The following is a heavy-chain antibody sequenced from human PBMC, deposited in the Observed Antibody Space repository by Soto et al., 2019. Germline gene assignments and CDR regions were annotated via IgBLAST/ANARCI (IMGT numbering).Heavy chain of an antibody. J-gene: IGHJ3*02. CDR2: ISGSGGST. D-gene: IGHD6-13*01. CDR3: AKDLDSSSWYPGDAFDI. Sequence: GGSLRLSCAASGFTFSSYAMSWVRQAPGKGLEWVSAISGSGGSTYYADSVKGRFTISRDNSKNTLYLQMNSLRAEDTAVYYCAKDLDSSSWYPGDAFDIWGQGTMVTVSS. CDR1: GFTFSSYA. V-gene: IGHV3-23*01.